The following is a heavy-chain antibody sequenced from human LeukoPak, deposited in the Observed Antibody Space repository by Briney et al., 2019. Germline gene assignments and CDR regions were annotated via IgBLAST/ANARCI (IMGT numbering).Heavy chain of an antibody. CDR1: GFTFSNYW. CDR2: IKTDGSEK. Sequence: PGGSLRLSCEGSGFTFSNYWMSWVRQAPGKGLEWVANIKTDGSEKYYVDSVKGRFTISRDNSKNTLYLQMNSLRAEDTAVYFCARDLGYCSGGSCYVGYFDYWGQGTLVTVSS. V-gene: IGHV3-7*01. D-gene: IGHD2-15*01. CDR3: ARDLGYCSGGSCYVGYFDY. J-gene: IGHJ4*02.